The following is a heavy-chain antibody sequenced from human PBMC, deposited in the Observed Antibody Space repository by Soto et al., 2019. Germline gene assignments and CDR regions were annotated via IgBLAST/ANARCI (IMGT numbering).Heavy chain of an antibody. J-gene: IGHJ6*02. CDR1: GFIFSDYS. Sequence: LRLSCTPSGFIFSDYSMNWVRQAPGKGLEWISYITTTSSTMYYADSVKGRFTISRDNAKNSLYLQMNSLRDEDTAVYYCARDSSGRQYYGMDVWGQGTTVTVS. CDR3: ARDSSGRQYYGMDV. V-gene: IGHV3-48*02. CDR2: ITTTSSTM. D-gene: IGHD3-22*01.